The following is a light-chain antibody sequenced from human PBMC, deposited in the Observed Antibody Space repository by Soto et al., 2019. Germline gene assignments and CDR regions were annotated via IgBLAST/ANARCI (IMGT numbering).Light chain of an antibody. V-gene: IGLV2-14*01. CDR2: EVS. CDR1: SSDVGGYDY. CDR3: SSYSISTAYL. Sequence: ALTHPASVSGSPGQSITISCTGTSSDVGGYDYVSWYQLHPGKAPKLMVFEVSNRPSGVSYRFSGSKSGNTASLTISGLQAEDEADYFCSSYSISTAYLFGTGTKVTVL. J-gene: IGLJ1*01.